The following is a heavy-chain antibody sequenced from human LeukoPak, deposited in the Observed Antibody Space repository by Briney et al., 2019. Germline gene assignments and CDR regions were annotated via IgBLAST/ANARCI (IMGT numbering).Heavy chain of an antibody. D-gene: IGHD6-19*01. J-gene: IGHJ4*02. CDR2: IYSGGST. CDR1: GFTVSSNY. Sequence: PGGSLRLSCAASGFTVSSNYMSWVRQAPGKGLEWVSVIYSGGSTYYADSVKGRFTISRDNSKNTLYLQMNSLRAEDTAVYYCASSDTLYSSGWYSGRPQVFRAYDYWGQGTLVTVSS. CDR3: ASSDTLYSSGWYSGRPQVFRAYDY. V-gene: IGHV3-53*01.